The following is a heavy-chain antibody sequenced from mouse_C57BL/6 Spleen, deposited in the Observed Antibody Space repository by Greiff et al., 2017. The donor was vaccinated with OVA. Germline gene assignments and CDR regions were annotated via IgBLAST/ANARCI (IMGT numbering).Heavy chain of an antibody. CDR3: ARDGAQATWFAY. J-gene: IGHJ3*01. D-gene: IGHD3-2*02. V-gene: IGHV1-26*01. Sequence: EVQLQQSGPELVKPGASVKISCKASGYTFTDYYMNWVKQSHGKSLEWIGDINPNNGGTSYNQKFKGKATLTVDKSSSTAYMELRSLTSEDSAVYYCARDGAQATWFAYWGQGTLVTVSA. CDR2: INPNNGGT. CDR1: GYTFTDYY.